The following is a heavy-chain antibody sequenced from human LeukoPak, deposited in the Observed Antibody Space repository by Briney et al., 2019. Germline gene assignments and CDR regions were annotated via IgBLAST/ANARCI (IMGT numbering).Heavy chain of an antibody. V-gene: IGHV3-48*03. CDR1: GFIFSSYG. D-gene: IGHD5-24*01. J-gene: IGHJ4*02. CDR3: AKDDGWVQYAN. Sequence: GGSLRLSCAASGFIFSSYGMHWVRQAPGKGLEWVSYISSSGSTIYYADSVKGRFTISRDNAKNSLYLQMNSLRAEDTAVYYCAKDDGWVQYANWGQGTLVTVSS. CDR2: ISSSGSTI.